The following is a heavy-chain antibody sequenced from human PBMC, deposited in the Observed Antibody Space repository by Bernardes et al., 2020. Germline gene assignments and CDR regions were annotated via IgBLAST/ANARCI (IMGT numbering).Heavy chain of an antibody. V-gene: IGHV1-18*01. CDR3: ARERPSETFRGSTPMGMDV. D-gene: IGHD3-16*01. Sequence: ASVKVSCKASGYTFTSYGISWVRQAPGQGLEWMGWISAYNGNTNYAQKLQGRVTMTTDTSTSTAYMELRSLGSDDTAVYYCARERPSETFRGSTPMGMDVWGKGTTVTVSS. J-gene: IGHJ6*03. CDR1: GYTFTSYG. CDR2: ISAYNGNT.